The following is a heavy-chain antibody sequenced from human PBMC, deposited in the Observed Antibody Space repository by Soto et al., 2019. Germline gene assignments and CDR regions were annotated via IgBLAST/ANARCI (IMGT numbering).Heavy chain of an antibody. CDR2: ISSSGSTI. CDR1: GFTFSDYY. J-gene: IGHJ3*02. D-gene: IGHD3-9*01. CDR3: ARGPPGALGYFDWLPGGLDAGAFDI. V-gene: IGHV3-11*01. Sequence: QVQLVESGGGLVKPGGSLRLSCAASGFTFSDYYMSWIRQAPGKGLEWVSYISSSGSTIYYADSVKGRFTISRDNAKNSLYLQMNSLRAEDTAVYYCARGPPGALGYFDWLPGGLDAGAFDIWGQGTMVTVSS.